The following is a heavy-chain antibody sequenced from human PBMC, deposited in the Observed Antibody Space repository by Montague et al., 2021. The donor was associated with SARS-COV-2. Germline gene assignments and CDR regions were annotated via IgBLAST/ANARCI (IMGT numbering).Heavy chain of an antibody. V-gene: IGHV4-34*01. D-gene: IGHD4-17*01. CDR3: ARGRTVTTFYYYYYYGMDV. J-gene: IGHJ6*02. CDR2: INHSGST. CDR1: GGSFSGYY. Sequence: SETLSLTSAVYGGSFSGYYWSWIRQPPGKGLEWIGEINHSGSTNYNPSLKSRVTISVDTSKNQFSLKLSSVTAADTAVYYCARGRTVTTFYYYYYYGMDVWGQGTTVTVSS.